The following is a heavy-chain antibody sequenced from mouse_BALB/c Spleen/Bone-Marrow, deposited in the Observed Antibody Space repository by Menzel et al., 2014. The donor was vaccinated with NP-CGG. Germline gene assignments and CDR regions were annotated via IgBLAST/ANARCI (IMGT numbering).Heavy chain of an antibody. J-gene: IGHJ1*01. D-gene: IGHD2-2*01. Sequence: VQLQHSGPELVKPGASVKMSCKASGYTFTSYVMHWVKQKPGQGLEWIGNINPYNDNTKYNEKFKGKATLTSDKSSSTAYMELSSLTSEDSAVYYCARSLYGYDWYFDVWGAGTTVTVSS. V-gene: IGHV1-14*01. CDR1: GYTFTSYV. CDR2: INPYNDNT. CDR3: ARSLYGYDWYFDV.